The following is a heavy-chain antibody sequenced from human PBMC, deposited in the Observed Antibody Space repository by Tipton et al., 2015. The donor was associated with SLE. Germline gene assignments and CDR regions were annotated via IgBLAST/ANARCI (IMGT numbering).Heavy chain of an antibody. Sequence: SLRLSCEVSGFTVSGHYMSWVRQAPGKGLEWVSIIHRSGNTYYADSVKGRFTISRDNSKNTLYLQMNSLRAEDTAVYYCARDRGSSGTLGAFGIWGQGTMVTVSS. CDR2: IHRSGNT. CDR1: GFTVSGHY. J-gene: IGHJ3*02. D-gene: IGHD3-22*01. V-gene: IGHV3-66*01. CDR3: ARDRGSSGTLGAFGI.